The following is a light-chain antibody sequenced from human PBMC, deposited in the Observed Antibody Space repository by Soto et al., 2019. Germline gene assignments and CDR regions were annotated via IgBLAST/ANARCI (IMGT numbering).Light chain of an antibody. CDR1: QSISSW. Sequence: DIQMTQSPSTLSASVGDRVTITCRASQSISSWLAWYQQKPGKAPKLLIYDASSLESGVPSRFSGSGSGTEFTLTISSLQPDDFATYDCQQYNNFYTFGQGTKLEIK. CDR2: DAS. V-gene: IGKV1-5*01. J-gene: IGKJ2*01. CDR3: QQYNNFYT.